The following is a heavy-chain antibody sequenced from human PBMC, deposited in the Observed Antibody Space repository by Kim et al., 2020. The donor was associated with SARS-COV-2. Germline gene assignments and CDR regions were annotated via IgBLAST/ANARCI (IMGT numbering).Heavy chain of an antibody. D-gene: IGHD5-12*01. J-gene: IGHJ6*02. V-gene: IGHV6-1*01. CDR3: ARGRGYDFVLYYYGMDV. CDR1: GDSVSSNSAA. Sequence: SQTLSLTCAISGDSVSSNSAAWNWIRQSPSRGLEWLGRTYYRSKWYNDYAVSVKSRITINPDTSKNQFSLQLNSVTPEDTAVYYCARGRGYDFVLYYYGMDVWGQGTTVTVSS. CDR2: TYYRSKWYN.